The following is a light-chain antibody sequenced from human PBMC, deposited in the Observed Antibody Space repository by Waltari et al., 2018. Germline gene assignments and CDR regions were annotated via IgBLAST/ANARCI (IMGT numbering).Light chain of an antibody. J-gene: IGKJ4*01. V-gene: IGKV3-20*01. CDR1: STVSTIA. CDR2: STY. CDR3: QQYDGIVVT. Sequence: CRACSTVSTIAVSWYQKKPGQAPRVLIYSTYNRATGIPDRFSGSGSGTDFTLTINRLAPEDFAMYYCQQYDGIVVTFGGGTKVEI.